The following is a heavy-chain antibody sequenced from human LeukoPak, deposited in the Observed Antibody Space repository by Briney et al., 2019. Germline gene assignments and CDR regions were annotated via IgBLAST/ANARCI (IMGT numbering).Heavy chain of an antibody. CDR3: ARFYYYDFWSGYHPPYFDY. D-gene: IGHD3-3*01. J-gene: IGHJ4*02. CDR1: GFTFCSYS. Sequence: GGSLRLSCAASGFTFCSYSMNWVRQAPGKGLEWVSSISSSSSYIYYADSVKGRFTISRDNAKNSLYLQMNSLRAEDTAVYYCARFYYYDFWSGYHPPYFDYWGQGTLVTVSS. CDR2: ISSSSSYI. V-gene: IGHV3-21*01.